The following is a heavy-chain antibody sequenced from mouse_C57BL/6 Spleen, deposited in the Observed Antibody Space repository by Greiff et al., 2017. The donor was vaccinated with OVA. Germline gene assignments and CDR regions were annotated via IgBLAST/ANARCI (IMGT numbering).Heavy chain of an antibody. CDR3: ARFGPYDSFAY. D-gene: IGHD2-4*01. CDR2: IDPSDSET. CDR1: GYTFTSYW. V-gene: IGHV1-52*01. Sequence: QVQLKQPGAELVRPGSSVKLSCRASGYTFTSYWMHWVKQRPIQGLEWIGNIDPSDSETHYNQKFKDKATLTVDKSSSTAYMQLSSLTSEDSAVYYCARFGPYDSFAYWGQGTLVTVSA. J-gene: IGHJ3*01.